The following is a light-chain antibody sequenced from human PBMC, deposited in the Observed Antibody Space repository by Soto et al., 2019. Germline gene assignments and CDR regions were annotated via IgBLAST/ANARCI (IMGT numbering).Light chain of an antibody. V-gene: IGKV3-15*01. CDR1: QSVSSN. J-gene: IGKJ1*01. Sequence: EIVMTQSPATLSVSPGERATLSCRASQSVSSNLAWYQQKPGQAPRLLIYGASTRATGIPARFSGSGSGTEFTLIISSLQSEDFALYYCQQYNNWPPWTFGQGPKVEIK. CDR3: QQYNNWPPWT. CDR2: GAS.